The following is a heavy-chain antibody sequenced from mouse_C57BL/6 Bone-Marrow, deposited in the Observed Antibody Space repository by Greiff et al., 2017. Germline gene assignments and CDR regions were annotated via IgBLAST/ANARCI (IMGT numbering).Heavy chain of an antibody. D-gene: IGHD1-1*01. J-gene: IGHJ2*01. CDR1: GYTFTSYG. V-gene: IGHV1-81*01. CDR2: IYPRSGNT. CDR3: ARDYYGSSLCY. Sequence: QVHVKQSGAELARPGASVKLSCKASGYTFTSYGISWVKQRTGQGLEWIGEIYPRSGNTYYNEKFKGKATLTADKSSSTAYMELRSLTSEDSAVYVCARDYYGSSLCYWGQGTTLTVSS.